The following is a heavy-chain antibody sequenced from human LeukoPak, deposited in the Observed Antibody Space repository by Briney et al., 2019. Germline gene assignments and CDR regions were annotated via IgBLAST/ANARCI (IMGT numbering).Heavy chain of an antibody. D-gene: IGHD3-22*01. CDR1: GGTFSSYA. CDR2: IIPIFGTA. V-gene: IGHV1-69*13. Sequence: SVKVTCKASGGTFSSYAISWVRQAPGQGLEWMGGIIPIFGTANYAQKFQGRVTITADESTSTAYMELSSLRSEDTAVYYCAAYDSSGYTIKNYWGQGTLVTVSS. CDR3: AAYDSSGYTIKNY. J-gene: IGHJ4*02.